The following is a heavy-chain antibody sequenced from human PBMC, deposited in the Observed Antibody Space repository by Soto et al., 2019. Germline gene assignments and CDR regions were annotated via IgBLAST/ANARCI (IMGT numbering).Heavy chain of an antibody. CDR1: GFTFKNYD. D-gene: IGHD3-22*01. J-gene: IGHJ4*02. CDR3: ANARDLYDSSGYYCRPYGN. CDR2: IGSGGAPT. V-gene: IGHV3-23*01. Sequence: EVQLLESGGGLVQPGGSLRLSCEASGFTFKNYDMTWVRQAPGRGLEWVSVIGSGGAPTYYADSVKGRFTISRDNSKNSLFLQRDSLRADDTALYYCANARDLYDSSGYYCRPYGNWGQGGPVTDSS.